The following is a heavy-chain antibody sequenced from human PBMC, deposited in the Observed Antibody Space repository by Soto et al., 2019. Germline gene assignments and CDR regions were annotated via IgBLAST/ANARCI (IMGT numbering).Heavy chain of an antibody. Sequence: PSETLSLACTVSGGSISIYYWSWIRQPPGKGLEWIGYIYYSGSTNYNPSLKSRVTISVDTSKNQFSLKLNSVTAADTAVYYCVRDLCSGGLCLSDYWSQRTLDTVSS. CDR1: GGSISIYY. V-gene: IGHV4-59*01. D-gene: IGHD2-15*01. CDR2: IYYSGST. J-gene: IGHJ4*02. CDR3: VRDLCSGGLCLSDY.